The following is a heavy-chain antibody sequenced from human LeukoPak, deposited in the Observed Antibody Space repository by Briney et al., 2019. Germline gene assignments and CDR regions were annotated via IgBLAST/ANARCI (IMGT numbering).Heavy chain of an antibody. V-gene: IGHV3-64*01. CDR3: ARGFFGYYDSSGENAFDI. D-gene: IGHD3-22*01. Sequence: PGGSLRLSCAASGFTFSSYAMHWVRQAPGKGLEYVPAISSNGGSTYYANSVKGRFTISRDNSKNTLYLQMGSLRAEDMAVYYCARGFFGYYDSSGENAFDIWGQGTMVTVSS. CDR1: GFTFSSYA. J-gene: IGHJ3*02. CDR2: ISSNGGST.